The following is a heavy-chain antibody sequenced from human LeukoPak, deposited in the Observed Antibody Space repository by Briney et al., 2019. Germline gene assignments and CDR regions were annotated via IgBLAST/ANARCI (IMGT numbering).Heavy chain of an antibody. V-gene: IGHV4-59*01. CDR1: GGFNTHYY. D-gene: IGHD1-14*01. CDR3: ARVKTMRETFDY. Sequence: SETLSLTCSVSGGFNTHYYWSWIRQPPGKGLEWIGYIYHSGSTKYNPSLKSPLTISVDTSKNHFSLKLSSVTAADTAVYYCARVKTMRETFDYWGQGTLVTASS. J-gene: IGHJ4*02. CDR2: IYHSGST.